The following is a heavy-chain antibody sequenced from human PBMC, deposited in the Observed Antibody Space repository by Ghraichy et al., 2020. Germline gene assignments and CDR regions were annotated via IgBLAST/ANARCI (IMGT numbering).Heavy chain of an antibody. CDR2: ISGSGGST. J-gene: IGHJ6*02. Sequence: GGSLRLSCAASGFTFSSYAMSWVRQAPGKGLEWVSAISGSGGSTYYADSVKGRFTISRDNSKNTLYLQMNSLRAEDTAVYYCAKVYSSSLYYGMDVWGQGTTVTVSS. CDR3: AKVYSSSLYYGMDV. V-gene: IGHV3-23*01. D-gene: IGHD6-13*01. CDR1: GFTFSSYA.